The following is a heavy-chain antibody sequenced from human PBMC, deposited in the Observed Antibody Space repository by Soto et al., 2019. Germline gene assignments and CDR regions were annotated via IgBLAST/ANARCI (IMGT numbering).Heavy chain of an antibody. J-gene: IGHJ5*01. Sequence: QVQLQESGPRLVKPSQTLSLTCSVSGASIRSGRYYWSWIRQSPGRGLEWIGYIYYTGTTHYNPAVKSRVTILLENSKDQFSLTLTSVTAADTAIYYCATVLHDYGTNWVDSWGQGTQVTVSS. V-gene: IGHV4-30-4*01. CDR1: GASIRSGRYY. CDR2: IYYTGTT. D-gene: IGHD3-16*01. CDR3: ATVLHDYGTNWVDS.